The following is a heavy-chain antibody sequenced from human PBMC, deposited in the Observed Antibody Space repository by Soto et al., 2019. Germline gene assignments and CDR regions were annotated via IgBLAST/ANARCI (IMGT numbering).Heavy chain of an antibody. J-gene: IGHJ5*02. Sequence: EVQLVESGGGLVQPGRSLRLSCAASGFTFDDYAMHWVRQAPGKGLEWVSGISWNSGSIGYADSVKGRFTISRDNAKNTLYLQMNSLRAEDTAVYYCAKGTTLVHFWFDPWGQGTLVTVSS. CDR2: ISWNSGSI. CDR1: GFTFDDYA. D-gene: IGHD3-3*02. CDR3: AKGTTLVHFWFDP. V-gene: IGHV3-9*01.